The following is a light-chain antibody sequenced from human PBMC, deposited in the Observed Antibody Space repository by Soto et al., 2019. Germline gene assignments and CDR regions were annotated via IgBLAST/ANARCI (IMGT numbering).Light chain of an antibody. CDR2: EVS. CDR1: SSDVGGYNY. CDR3: SSYTSSTTRV. V-gene: IGLV2-14*01. Sequence: QSALTQPASVSGSPGQSITISCTGTSSDVGGYNYVSWYQQHPGNAPKLMIYEVSKRPSGVSNRFSGSKSGNTASLTISGLQGEDEADYYCSSYTSSTTRVFGGGTKLTVL. J-gene: IGLJ3*02.